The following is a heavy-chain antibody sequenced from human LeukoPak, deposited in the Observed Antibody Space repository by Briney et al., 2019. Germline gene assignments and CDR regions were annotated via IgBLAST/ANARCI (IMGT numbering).Heavy chain of an antibody. J-gene: IGHJ6*03. D-gene: IGHD2-2*01. CDR1: GYTFTGYC. V-gene: IGHV1-2*02. CDR3: ARKSLGYCSSTSCYGSMDV. Sequence: ASVKVSCKASGYTFTGYCMHWVRQAPGQGLEWMGWINPNSGGTNYVQKFQGRVTMTRDTSISTAYMELSRLRSDDTAVYYCARKSLGYCSSTSCYGSMDVWGKGTTVTVSS. CDR2: INPNSGGT.